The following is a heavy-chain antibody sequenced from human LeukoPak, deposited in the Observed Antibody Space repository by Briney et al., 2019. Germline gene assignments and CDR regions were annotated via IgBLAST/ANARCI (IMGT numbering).Heavy chain of an antibody. J-gene: IGHJ4*02. Sequence: PSETLSLTCTVSGDFISGPYWSWIRQPAGKGLEWIGRIYTTGTANYNPSLTSRVAMSVDTSKKQLSLKLNSVTAADTAVYYCATVGGEGGFLHYWGQGILVAVSS. CDR1: GDFISGPY. CDR2: IYTTGTA. D-gene: IGHD7-27*01. V-gene: IGHV4-4*07. CDR3: ATVGGEGGFLHY.